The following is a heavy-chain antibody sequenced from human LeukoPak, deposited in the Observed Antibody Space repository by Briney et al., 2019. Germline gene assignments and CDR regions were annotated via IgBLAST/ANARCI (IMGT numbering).Heavy chain of an antibody. CDR3: ARARGIAARPPDY. D-gene: IGHD6-6*01. J-gene: IGHJ4*02. Sequence: SETLSLTCTVSGDSIASHYWAWIRQPPGKGLEWIGYIYYSGSTNYNPSLKSRVTISVDTSKNQFSLKLSSVTAADTAVYYCARARGIAARPPDYWGQGTLVTVSS. V-gene: IGHV4-59*11. CDR2: IYYSGST. CDR1: GDSIASHY.